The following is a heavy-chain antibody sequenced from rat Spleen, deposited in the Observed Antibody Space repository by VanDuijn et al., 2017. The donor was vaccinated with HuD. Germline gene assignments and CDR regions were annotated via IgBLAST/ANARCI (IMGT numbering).Heavy chain of an antibody. CDR2: ISYGDSSGHSST. CDR1: GFTFSDYG. J-gene: IGHJ2*01. V-gene: IGHV5-29*01. Sequence: EVQLVESGGALVQPGRSLKLSCAASGFTFSDYGMAWVRQAPTKGLEWVATISYGDSSGHSSTYYPDSVKGRFSISRDNAQNTLYLQMNSLRSEDTATYYCARRHYGYTDYFDYWGQGVMVTVSS. D-gene: IGHD1-9*01. CDR3: ARRHYGYTDYFDY.